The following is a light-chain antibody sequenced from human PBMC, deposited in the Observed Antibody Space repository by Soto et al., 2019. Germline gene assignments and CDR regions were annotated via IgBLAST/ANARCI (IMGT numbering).Light chain of an antibody. V-gene: IGLV2-11*01. CDR2: DVT. CDR3: CSYAGSYIYV. J-gene: IGLJ1*01. Sequence: QSVLTQPASVSVSPGQSITISCTGTSSDVGGYNYVSWYQQHPGKAPKLMIYDVTKRPSGVPDRFSGSKSGNTASLTISGLXAEDEADYYRCSYAGSYIYVFATGTKV. CDR1: SSDVGGYNY.